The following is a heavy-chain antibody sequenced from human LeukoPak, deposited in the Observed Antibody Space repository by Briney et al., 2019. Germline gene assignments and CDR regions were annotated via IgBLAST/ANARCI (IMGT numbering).Heavy chain of an antibody. CDR3: AKDRHGDYESWFDP. Sequence: GGSLRLSCAASGFIFSTYEMNWVRQAPGKGLEWVSAISGSGGSTYYADSVKGRFTISRDNSKNTLYLQMNSLRAEDTAVYYCAKDRHGDYESWFDPWGQGTLVTVSS. D-gene: IGHD4-17*01. J-gene: IGHJ5*02. CDR2: ISGSGGST. V-gene: IGHV3-23*01. CDR1: GFIFSTYE.